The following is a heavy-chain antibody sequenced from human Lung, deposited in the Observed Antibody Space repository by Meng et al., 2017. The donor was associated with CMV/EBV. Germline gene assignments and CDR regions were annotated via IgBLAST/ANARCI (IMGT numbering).Heavy chain of an antibody. Sequence: SXAASGFTFSRYDMHWVRQAPGKGLEWVAFMRHDGSNHYYADSVKGRFTISRDNSKNTLYLKMNSLRAEDTAVYYCAKFLSWEPDEACDIWGQGTMVTVSS. J-gene: IGHJ3*02. CDR2: MRHDGSNH. CDR3: AKFLSWEPDEACDI. CDR1: GFTFSRYD. V-gene: IGHV3-30*02. D-gene: IGHD1-26*01.